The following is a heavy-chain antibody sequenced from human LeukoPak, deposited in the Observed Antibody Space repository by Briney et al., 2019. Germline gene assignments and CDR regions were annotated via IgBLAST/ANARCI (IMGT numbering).Heavy chain of an antibody. J-gene: IGHJ6*02. D-gene: IGHD1-26*01. CDR2: IYYSGTT. Sequence: RTSETLSLTCTVSGGSISSYYWSWIRQSPGKGLEWIGYIYYSGTTNYNPSLKSRVTISVDTSKNQFSLKLSSATAADTAVYYCARTFSGSYYYYGMDVWGQGTTVTVSS. CDR3: ARTFSGSYYYYGMDV. CDR1: GGSISSYY. V-gene: IGHV4-59*01.